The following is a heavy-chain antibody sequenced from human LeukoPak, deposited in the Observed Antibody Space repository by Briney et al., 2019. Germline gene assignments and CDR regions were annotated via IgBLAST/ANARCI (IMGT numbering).Heavy chain of an antibody. Sequence: SETLSLTCTVSGGSISSDYWSWIRQPPGKGLEWIGYIYYSGSTNYNPSLKSRVTISVDTSKNQFSLKLSSVTAADTAVYYCARAVSGDYWGQGTLVTVSS. J-gene: IGHJ4*02. CDR3: ARAVSGDY. CDR1: GGSISSDY. V-gene: IGHV4-59*08. CDR2: IYYSGST.